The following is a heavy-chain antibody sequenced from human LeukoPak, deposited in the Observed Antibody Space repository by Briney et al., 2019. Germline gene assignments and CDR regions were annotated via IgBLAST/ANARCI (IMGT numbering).Heavy chain of an antibody. CDR1: GFTFSSYS. D-gene: IGHD3-22*01. J-gene: IGHJ4*02. CDR3: AREKYYYDSPAHY. CDR2: ISSSSSRI. Sequence: GGSLRLSCAASGFTFSSYSMNWVRQAPGKGLEWVSYISSSSSRIHYAASVKGRFTISRDNAKNSLYLQMNSLRAEDTAVYYCAREKYYYDSPAHYWGQGTLVTASS. V-gene: IGHV3-48*01.